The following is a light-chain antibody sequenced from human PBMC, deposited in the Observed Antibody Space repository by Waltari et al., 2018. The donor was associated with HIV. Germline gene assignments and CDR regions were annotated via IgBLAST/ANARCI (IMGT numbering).Light chain of an antibody. Sequence: QSALPQPPSVSGSPGQSITISCTGTNSDVGGYTSVSWYQHHPAKAPKLIIYEVSHRPSGVSSRFSGSKSGNTASLTISGLQAEDEAHYYCGSYTSVSTQYLFGTGTRVTVL. CDR2: EVS. CDR3: GSYTSVSTQYL. CDR1: NSDVGGYTS. V-gene: IGLV2-14*01. J-gene: IGLJ1*01.